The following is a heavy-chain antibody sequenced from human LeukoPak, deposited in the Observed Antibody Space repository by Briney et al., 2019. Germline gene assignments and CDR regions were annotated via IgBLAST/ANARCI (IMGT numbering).Heavy chain of an antibody. CDR2: IKQDGNEK. CDR1: GFTFSSYW. Sequence: GGSLRLSCAASGFTFSSYWMSWVRQAPGKGLEWVANIKQDGNEKYYVDSVKGRFTISRDNAKNSLYLQMNSLRAEDTAVYYCARSSVDTAMVTIVHYYYYGMDVWGQGTTVTVSS. CDR3: ARSSVDTAMVTIVHYYYYGMDV. D-gene: IGHD5-18*01. J-gene: IGHJ6*02. V-gene: IGHV3-7*01.